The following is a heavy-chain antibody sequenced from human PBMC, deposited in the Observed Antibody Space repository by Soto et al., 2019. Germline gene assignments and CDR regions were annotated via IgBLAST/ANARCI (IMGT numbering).Heavy chain of an antibody. CDR1: GFTFSSYA. J-gene: IGHJ4*02. CDR3: AKVRYYFWSGLFDY. V-gene: IGHV3-23*01. D-gene: IGHD3-3*01. CDR2: ISGSGGST. Sequence: GGSLRLSCAASGFTFSSYAMSWVRQAPGKGLEWVSAISGSGGSTYYADNVKGRFTISRDNSKNTLYLQMNSLRAEDTAVYYCAKVRYYFWSGLFDYWGQGTLVTVSS.